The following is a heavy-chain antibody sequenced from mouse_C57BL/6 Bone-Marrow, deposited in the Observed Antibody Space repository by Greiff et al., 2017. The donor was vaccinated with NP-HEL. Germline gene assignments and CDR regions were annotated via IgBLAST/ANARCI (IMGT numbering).Heavy chain of an antibody. V-gene: IGHV2-6*03. CDR3: ARPDGYYVYAMDY. J-gene: IGHJ4*01. Sequence: VQLVESGPGLVAPSQSLSITCPVSGFSLTSYGVHWVRQPPGKGLEWLVVIWSDGSTTYNSALKSRLSISKDNSKSQVFLKMNSLQTDDTAMYYCARPDGYYVYAMDYWGQGTSVTVSS. CDR1: GFSLTSYG. CDR2: IWSDGST. D-gene: IGHD2-3*01.